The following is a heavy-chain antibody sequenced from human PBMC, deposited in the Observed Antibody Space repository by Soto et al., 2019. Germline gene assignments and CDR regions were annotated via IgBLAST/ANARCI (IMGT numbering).Heavy chain of an antibody. V-gene: IGHV1-3*01. D-gene: IGHD3-10*01. CDR1: GYTFTSYA. J-gene: IGHJ5*02. Sequence: ASVKVSCKASGYTFTSYAMHWVRQAPGQRLEWMGWINAGNGNTEYSQKFQGRVTITRDTSASTAYMELSSLRSEDTAVYYCARDPAMVRGVIKVWFDPWGQGTLVTVSS. CDR2: INAGNGNT. CDR3: ARDPAMVRGVIKVWFDP.